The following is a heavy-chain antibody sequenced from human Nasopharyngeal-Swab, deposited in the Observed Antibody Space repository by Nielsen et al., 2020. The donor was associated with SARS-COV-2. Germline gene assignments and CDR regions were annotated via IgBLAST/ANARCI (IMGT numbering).Heavy chain of an antibody. Sequence: WVRQAPGQGLDWMGWMNPNSGNTGYAQKFQGRVTMTRNTSISTAYMELSSLGSEDTAVYYCARATNLITMIVVVIPGRGPLDYWGQGTLVTVSS. V-gene: IGHV1-8*01. CDR3: ARATNLITMIVVVIPGRGPLDY. D-gene: IGHD3-22*01. CDR2: MNPNSGNT. J-gene: IGHJ4*02.